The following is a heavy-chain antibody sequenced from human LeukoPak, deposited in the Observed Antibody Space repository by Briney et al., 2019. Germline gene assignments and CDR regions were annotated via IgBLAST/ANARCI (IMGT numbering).Heavy chain of an antibody. CDR1: GFTFSSYA. CDR3: AKGARNTAPDY. CDR2: ISPAGSNT. Sequence: GGSLRFSCTASGFTFSSYAMSWVRQAPGKGLEWVSSISPAGSNTYYADSVKGRFTISRDNSKSTLYLQMNSLRAEDTALYYCAKGARNTAPDYWGQGTLVAVSS. V-gene: IGHV3-23*01. D-gene: IGHD5-18*01. J-gene: IGHJ4*02.